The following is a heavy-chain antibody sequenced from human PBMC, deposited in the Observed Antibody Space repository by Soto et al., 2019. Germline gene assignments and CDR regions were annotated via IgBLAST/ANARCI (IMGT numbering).Heavy chain of an antibody. Sequence: SVKVSCKASGGTFSSYAITWVRQAPGQGLEWMGGIIPIFGTSNYAQKFQGRVKITADKSTSTAYMELSSLRSEDTAVYYCARGLVVGATVEGWFDPWGQGTLVTVSS. CDR1: GGTFSSYA. V-gene: IGHV1-69*06. J-gene: IGHJ5*02. CDR2: IIPIFGTS. CDR3: ARGLVVGATVEGWFDP. D-gene: IGHD1-26*01.